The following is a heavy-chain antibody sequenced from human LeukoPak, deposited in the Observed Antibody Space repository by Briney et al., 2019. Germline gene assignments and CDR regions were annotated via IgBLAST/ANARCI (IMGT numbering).Heavy chain of an antibody. J-gene: IGHJ4*02. CDR2: INSDGSST. CDR3: ARGGRGRYCSGGSCLAYFDY. CDR1: GFTFSSYW. V-gene: IGHV3-74*01. D-gene: IGHD2-15*01. Sequence: GGSLRLPCAASGFTFSSYWMHWVRQAPGKGLVWVSRINSDGSSTSYADSVKGRFTISRDNAKNTLYLQMNSLRAEDTAVYYCARGGRGRYCSGGSCLAYFDYWGQGTLVTVSS.